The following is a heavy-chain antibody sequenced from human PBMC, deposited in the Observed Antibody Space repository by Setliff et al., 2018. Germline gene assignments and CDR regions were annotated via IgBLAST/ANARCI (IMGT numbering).Heavy chain of an antibody. CDR3: ARVAQYSSSSFYYYYYGMDV. J-gene: IGHJ6*02. D-gene: IGHD6-6*01. Sequence: PSETLSLTCAVSGYSITGGYYWGWIRQPPGKGLEWIGSISHSGSTFYNPSLKSRVTISVDTSKNQFSLNLNSVTAADTAVYYCARVAQYSSSSFYYYYYGMDVWGQGTTVTAP. V-gene: IGHV4-38-2*01. CDR1: GYSITGGYY. CDR2: ISHSGST.